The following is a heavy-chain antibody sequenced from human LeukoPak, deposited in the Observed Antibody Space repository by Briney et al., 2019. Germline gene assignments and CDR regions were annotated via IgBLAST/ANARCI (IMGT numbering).Heavy chain of an antibody. Sequence: SVKVSCKASGGAFSSFAINWVRQTPGQGLEWMGGIIPIFVTPSYAQKFQGRVTMTRDTSTSTVYMELSSLRSEDTAVYYCARDPTSGDYYFDYWGQGTLVTVSS. CDR2: IIPIFVTP. CDR1: GGAFSSFA. CDR3: ARDPTSGDYYFDY. J-gene: IGHJ4*02. V-gene: IGHV1-69*05. D-gene: IGHD2-21*02.